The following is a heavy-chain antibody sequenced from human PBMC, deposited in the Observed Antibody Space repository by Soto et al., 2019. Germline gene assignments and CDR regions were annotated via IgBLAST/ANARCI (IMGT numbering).Heavy chain of an antibody. D-gene: IGHD6-6*01. J-gene: IGHJ6*03. CDR2: FDPEDGET. V-gene: IGHV1-24*01. CDR1: GYTLTELS. CDR3: ATKGIAARPPSPLPYYYYYYMDV. Sequence: ASVKVSCKVSGYTLTELSMHWVRQAPGKGLEWMGGFDPEDGETIYAQKFQGRVTMTEDTSTDTAYMELSSLRSEDTAVYYCATKGIAARPPSPLPYYYYYYMDVWGKGTTVTVSS.